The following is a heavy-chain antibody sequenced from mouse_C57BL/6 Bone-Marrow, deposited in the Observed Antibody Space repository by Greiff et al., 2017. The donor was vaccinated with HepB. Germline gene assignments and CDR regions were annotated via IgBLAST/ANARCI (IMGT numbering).Heavy chain of an antibody. J-gene: IGHJ3*01. D-gene: IGHD1-1*01. Sequence: EVKVVESGGDLVKPGGSLKLSCAASGFTFSSYGMSWVRQTPDKRLEWVATISSGGSYTYYPDSVKGRFTISRDNAKNTLYLQMSSLKSEDTAMYYCARPPIYYYGSSPFAYWGQGTLVTVSA. V-gene: IGHV5-6*01. CDR3: ARPPIYYYGSSPFAY. CDR1: GFTFSSYG. CDR2: ISSGGSYT.